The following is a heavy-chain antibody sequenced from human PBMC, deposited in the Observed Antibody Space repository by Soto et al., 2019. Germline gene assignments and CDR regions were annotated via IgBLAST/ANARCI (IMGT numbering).Heavy chain of an antibody. D-gene: IGHD3-10*01. CDR1: GDSISSYY. Sequence: QVQLQESGPGLVKPSETLSLTCTVSGDSISSYYWSWIRQPPGKGLEWVGYISNTGSTIYNPSLASRATISLDTSTNHASVSLNSVTVAHTAVYYCASVGELPVWFATWGRATLVTVSP. CDR3: ASVGELPVWFAT. CDR2: ISNTGST. V-gene: IGHV4-59*13. J-gene: IGHJ5*02.